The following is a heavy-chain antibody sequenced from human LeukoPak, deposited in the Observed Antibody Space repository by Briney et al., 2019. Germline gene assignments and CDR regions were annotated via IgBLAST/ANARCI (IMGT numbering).Heavy chain of an antibody. J-gene: IGHJ4*02. Sequence: ASVKVSCKASGYTFTGYYMHWVRQAPGQGLEWMGWINPNSGGTNYAQRFQGRVTMTRDTSTSTVYMELSSLRSEDTAVYYCARASRVVRGVIITSPYFDYWGQGTLVTVSS. CDR3: ARASRVVRGVIITSPYFDY. V-gene: IGHV1-2*02. D-gene: IGHD3-10*01. CDR2: INPNSGGT. CDR1: GYTFTGYY.